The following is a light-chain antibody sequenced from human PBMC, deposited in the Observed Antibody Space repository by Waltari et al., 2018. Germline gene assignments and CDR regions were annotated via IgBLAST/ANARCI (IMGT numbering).Light chain of an antibody. Sequence: EIVLTQSPATMSLSTGERATLSCRASQSISTYLAWYQQKPGQAPRLLMDNASNRTTGIPARFSGSGTGTDFTLTVSSLEPEDFAVYYCQQRGSWPLTFGGGTKVGIK. J-gene: IGKJ4*01. V-gene: IGKV3-11*01. CDR1: QSISTY. CDR2: NAS. CDR3: QQRGSWPLT.